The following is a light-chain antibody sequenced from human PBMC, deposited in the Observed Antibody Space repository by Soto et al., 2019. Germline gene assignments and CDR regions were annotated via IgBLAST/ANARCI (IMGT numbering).Light chain of an antibody. CDR2: HVT. CDR1: SSDVGAYNY. Sequence: QSALTQPASVSGSLGQSITISCSGTSSDVGAYNYVSWYQQYPGKAPKLMIYHVTDRPSGVSNRFSGYNSGNTASLTISGLPAEDEDDYYCCSYTNSNTLVFGTGTKLTVL. V-gene: IGLV2-14*01. CDR3: CSYTNSNTLV. J-gene: IGLJ1*01.